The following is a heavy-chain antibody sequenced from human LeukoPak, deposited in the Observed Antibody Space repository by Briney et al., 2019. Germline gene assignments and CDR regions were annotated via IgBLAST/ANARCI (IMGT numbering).Heavy chain of an antibody. D-gene: IGHD5-18*01. Sequence: GGSLGLSCAASGFTFSSYAMSWVRQAPGKGLEWVSAISGSGGSTYYADSVKGRFTISRDNSKNTLYLQMNSLRAEDTAVYYCAKDLAMVTSSWFDPWGQGTLVTVSS. CDR1: GFTFSSYA. J-gene: IGHJ5*02. CDR3: AKDLAMVTSSWFDP. V-gene: IGHV3-23*01. CDR2: ISGSGGST.